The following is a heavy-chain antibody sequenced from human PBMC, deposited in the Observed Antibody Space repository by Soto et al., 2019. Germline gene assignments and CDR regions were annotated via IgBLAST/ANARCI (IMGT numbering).Heavy chain of an antibody. CDR1: GYTFTSYA. V-gene: IGHV1-3*01. Sequence: ASVKVSCQASGYTFTSYAMHWVRQAPGQRLEWMGWINAGNGNTKYSQKFQGRVTITRDTSASTAYMELSSLRSEDTAVYYCARLVGYYAPLDVWGQGTTVTVSS. D-gene: IGHD3-3*01. CDR2: INAGNGNT. J-gene: IGHJ6*02. CDR3: ARLVGYYAPLDV.